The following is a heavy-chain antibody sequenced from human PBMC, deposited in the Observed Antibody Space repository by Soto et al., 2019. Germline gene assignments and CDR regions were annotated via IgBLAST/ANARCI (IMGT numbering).Heavy chain of an antibody. CDR2: IWYDGSNQ. J-gene: IGHJ4*02. D-gene: IGHD2-21*02. CDR1: GFSFTTYG. Sequence: QVQLVESGGGVVQPGRSLRLSCAASGFSFTTYGLHWVSQAPGKGLEWVAVIWYDGSNQYYAGSVKGRFTISRDNSKNILYLEMNILRVDDTAVYYCVKDHCGGDCYSDPYFDYWGQGTLVTVSS. CDR3: VKDHCGGDCYSDPYFDY. V-gene: IGHV3-33*06.